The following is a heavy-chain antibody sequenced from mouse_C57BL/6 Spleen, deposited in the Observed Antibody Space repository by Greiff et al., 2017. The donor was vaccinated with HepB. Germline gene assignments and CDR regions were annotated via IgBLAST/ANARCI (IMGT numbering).Heavy chain of an antibody. Sequence: VQLQESGAELARPGASVKLSCKASGYTFTSYGISWVKQSTGQGLEWIGEIYPRSGNNYYNEKFKGKATLTADKSSSTAYMELRSLTSEDSAVYFCARGSNYEGDWYFDVWGTGTTVTVSS. J-gene: IGHJ1*03. D-gene: IGHD2-5*01. V-gene: IGHV1-81*01. CDR1: GYTFTSYG. CDR2: IYPRSGNN. CDR3: ARGSNYEGDWYFDV.